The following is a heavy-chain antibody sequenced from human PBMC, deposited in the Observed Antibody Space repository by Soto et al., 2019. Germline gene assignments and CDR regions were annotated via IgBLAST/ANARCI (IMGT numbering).Heavy chain of an antibody. CDR3: ARDPGYSSDIEYFQH. D-gene: IGHD6-19*01. J-gene: IGHJ1*01. CDR1: GYTFTSYG. Sequence: ASVKVSCKASGYTFTSYGISWVRQAPGQGLEWMGRISAYNGNANYAQKFQGRVTMTTDTSTSTAYMELSSLRSEDTAVYYCARDPGYSSDIEYFQHWGQGTLVTVSS. CDR2: ISAYNGNA. V-gene: IGHV1-18*01.